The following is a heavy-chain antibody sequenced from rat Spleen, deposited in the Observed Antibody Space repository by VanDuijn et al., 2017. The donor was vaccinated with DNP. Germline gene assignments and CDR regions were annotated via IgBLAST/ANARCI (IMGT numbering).Heavy chain of an antibody. V-gene: IGHV3-3*01. CDR3: ARWNYEGYDYGLDA. D-gene: IGHD1-11*01. CDR2: INNAGIT. CDR1: GYSITSNY. J-gene: IGHJ4*01. Sequence: EVQLQESGPGLVKPSQSLSLTCSVTGYSITSNYWGWIRKFPGNKLEWMGYINNAGITHYNPSLKSRISIIRDTSKNQFFLQVNSVTSEDTATYYCARWNYEGYDYGLDAWGQGTSVTVSS.